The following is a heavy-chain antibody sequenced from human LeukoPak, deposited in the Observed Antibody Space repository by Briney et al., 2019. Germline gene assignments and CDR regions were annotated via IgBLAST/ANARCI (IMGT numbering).Heavy chain of an antibody. CDR2: ISYDGSNK. J-gene: IGHJ4*02. CDR3: ATRCQPNDY. D-gene: IGHD1-14*01. Sequence: GGSLRLSCAASGFTFSSYAMHWVRQAPGKGLEWVAVISYDGSNKYYADSVKGRFTISRDNSKNTLYLQMNSLRAEDTAVYYCATRCQPNDYWGQGTLVTVSS. V-gene: IGHV3-30-3*01. CDR1: GFTFSSYA.